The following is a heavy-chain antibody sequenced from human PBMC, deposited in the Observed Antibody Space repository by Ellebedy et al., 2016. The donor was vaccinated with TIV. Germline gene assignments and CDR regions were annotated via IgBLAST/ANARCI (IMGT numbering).Heavy chain of an antibody. J-gene: IGHJ4*02. CDR1: GFTFSSYW. V-gene: IGHV3-74*01. CDR3: ARDSSGSYTPPDY. D-gene: IGHD1-26*01. CDR2: INSDGSST. Sequence: GESLKISXAASGFTFSSYWMHWVRQAPGKGLVWVSRINSDGSSTSYADSVKGRFTISRDNSKNTLYLQMNSLRAEDTAVYYCARDSSGSYTPPDYWGQGTLVTVSS.